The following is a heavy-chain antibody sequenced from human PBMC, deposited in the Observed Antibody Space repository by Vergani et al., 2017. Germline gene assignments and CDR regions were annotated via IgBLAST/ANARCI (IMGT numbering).Heavy chain of an antibody. Sequence: LQLQESGPGLVKPSETLSLSCRVSGDSISRSHYYWGFIRQPPGKGLEWVGFVRNKEDGGTPEHAASVKGRFTISRDDSKAIAYLQMNSLKTEDTAVYYCTTGFPGSSWSTYWGQGTLVTVSS. D-gene: IGHD6-13*01. V-gene: IGHV3-49*05. CDR2: VRNKEDGGTP. CDR3: TTGFPGSSWSTY. CDR1: GDSISRSHYY. J-gene: IGHJ4*01.